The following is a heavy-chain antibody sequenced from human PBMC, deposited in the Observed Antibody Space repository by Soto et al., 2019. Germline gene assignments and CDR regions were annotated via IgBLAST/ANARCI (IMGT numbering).Heavy chain of an antibody. J-gene: IGHJ6*02. Sequence: GASVKVSCKASGYTFTSYDINWVRQATGQGLEWMGWMNPNSGNTGYAQKFQGRVTITRNTSISTAYMELSSLRSEDTAVYYCAREKTSYGMDVWGQGTTVTVSS. CDR1: GYTFTSYD. CDR2: MNPNSGNT. CDR3: AREKTSYGMDV. V-gene: IGHV1-8*01.